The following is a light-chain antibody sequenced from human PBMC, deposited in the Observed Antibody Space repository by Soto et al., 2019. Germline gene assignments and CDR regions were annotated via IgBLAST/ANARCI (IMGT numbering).Light chain of an antibody. V-gene: IGLV2-14*01. CDR1: SSDVGGYNY. Sequence: QSVLTQPASVSGSPGQSITISCTGTSSDVGGYNYVSWYQQHPGKAPKLMIYDVSDRPSGVSSRFSGSKSGNTASLTISGLQAEDEADYYCRSYTSRSTLVFGGGTKLTVL. J-gene: IGLJ2*01. CDR2: DVS. CDR3: RSYTSRSTLV.